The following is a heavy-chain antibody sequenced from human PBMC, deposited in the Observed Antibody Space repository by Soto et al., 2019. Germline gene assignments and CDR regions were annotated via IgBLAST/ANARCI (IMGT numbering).Heavy chain of an antibody. Sequence: ASVKVSCKASGYTFTSYGISWVRQAPGQGLEWMGWISAYNGNTNYAQKLQGRVTMTTDTSTSTAYMELRSLRSDDTAVYYCARDISLGYYDFWSGSRNWFDPWGQGTLDTVSS. J-gene: IGHJ5*02. CDR3: ARDISLGYYDFWSGSRNWFDP. CDR1: GYTFTSYG. CDR2: ISAYNGNT. V-gene: IGHV1-18*04. D-gene: IGHD3-3*01.